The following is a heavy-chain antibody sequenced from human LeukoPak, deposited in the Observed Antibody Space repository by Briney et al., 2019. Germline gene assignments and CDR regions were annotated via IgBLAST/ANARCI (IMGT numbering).Heavy chain of an antibody. CDR1: GFTFDDYA. CDR3: ARSEQWLDDY. D-gene: IGHD6-19*01. Sequence: GRSLRLSCAASGFTFDDYAMHWVRLAPGKGLEWVSGIRWDSSSVGYADSVRGRFTISRDNAKNSLYPQMNSLRAEDTAVYYCARSEQWLDDYWGQGTLVTVSS. V-gene: IGHV3-9*01. J-gene: IGHJ4*02. CDR2: IRWDSSSV.